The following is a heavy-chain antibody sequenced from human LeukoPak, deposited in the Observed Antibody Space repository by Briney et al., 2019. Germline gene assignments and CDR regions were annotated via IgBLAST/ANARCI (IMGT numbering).Heavy chain of an antibody. CDR3: ARVLNPWFGEFAFDY. V-gene: IGHV4-59*01. CDR1: GDSISSYY. D-gene: IGHD3-10*01. CDR2: IYYSGST. Sequence: SETLSLTCTVSGDSISSYYWSWIRQPPGKRLEWLGYIYYSGSTNYNPSLKSRLTISLDTSKNQFSLKLSSVTAADTAVYYCARVLNPWFGEFAFDYWGQGVLVTVSS. J-gene: IGHJ4*02.